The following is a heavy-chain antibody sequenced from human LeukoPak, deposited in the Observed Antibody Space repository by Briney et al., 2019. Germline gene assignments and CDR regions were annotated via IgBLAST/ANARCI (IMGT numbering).Heavy chain of an antibody. V-gene: IGHV1-8*03. D-gene: IGHD5-12*01. CDR1: GYTFTSYD. J-gene: IGHJ3*02. CDR3: ARPLVDIVATEGGDAFDI. Sequence: ASVKVSCKASGYTFTSYDINWLRQATGQGLEWMGWMNPNSGSTGYAQKLQGRVTITRDTSINTAYMELSSLRSEDTAVYYCARPLVDIVATEGGDAFDIWGQGTMVTVSS. CDR2: MNPNSGST.